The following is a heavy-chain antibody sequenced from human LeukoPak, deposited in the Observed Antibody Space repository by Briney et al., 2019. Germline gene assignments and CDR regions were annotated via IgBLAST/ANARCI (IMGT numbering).Heavy chain of an antibody. CDR2: ISGSSSTI. V-gene: IGHV3-48*04. CDR3: VRDRKNYFFDY. Sequence: PGGSLRRSCAASGFTFSSYGMNWVRQAPGRGLEWVSYISGSSSTIYYADSVKGRFTISRDNAKNSLYLQMNSLRGEDTAVYYCVRDRKNYFFDYWGQGTLVTVSS. CDR1: GFTFSSYG. J-gene: IGHJ4*02.